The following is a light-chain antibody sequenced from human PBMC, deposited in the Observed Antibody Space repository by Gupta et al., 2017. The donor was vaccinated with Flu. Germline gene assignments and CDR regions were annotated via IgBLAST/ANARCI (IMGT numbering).Light chain of an antibody. V-gene: IGKV3-20*01. J-gene: IGKJ1*01. CDR2: GAS. Sequence: EIVLTQSPGTLSLSPGERATLSCRVSPNVDRDYLSWYQQKPGQGPRLLIYGASIRAPAIPDRFSGNGSGTDFTLTINGLEPEDFAVYYCHHCRGSLWTFGQGARVEIK. CDR3: HHCRGSLWT. CDR1: PNVDRDY.